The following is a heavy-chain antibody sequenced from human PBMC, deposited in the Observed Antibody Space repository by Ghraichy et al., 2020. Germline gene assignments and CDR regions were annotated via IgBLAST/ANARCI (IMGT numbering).Heavy chain of an antibody. V-gene: IGHV4-34*01. CDR3: AQPYYYDSSGYLS. CDR1: GGSFSGYY. D-gene: IGHD3-22*01. CDR2: INHSGST. J-gene: IGHJ5*02. Sequence: SETLSLTCAVYGGSFSGYYWSWIRQPPGKGLEWIGEINHSGSTNYNPSLKSRVTISVDTSKNQFSLKLSSVTAADTAVYYCAQPYYYDSSGYLSWGQGTLVTVSS.